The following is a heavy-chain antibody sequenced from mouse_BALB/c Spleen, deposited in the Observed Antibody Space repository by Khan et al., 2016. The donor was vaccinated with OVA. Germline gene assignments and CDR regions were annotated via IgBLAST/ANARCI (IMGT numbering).Heavy chain of an antibody. Sequence: DLVKPGASVKLSCRASGYTFTSYWINWIKQRPGQGLEWIGRIAPGSGSNYYIEMFKSKATLTVDTSSSTAYIQLNSLSSEDSAVYFCARENYYGRSRYAMDYWGQGTSVTVSS. J-gene: IGHJ4*01. D-gene: IGHD1-1*01. CDR3: ARENYYGRSRYAMDY. CDR2: IAPGSGSN. CDR1: GYTFTSYW. V-gene: IGHV1S41*01.